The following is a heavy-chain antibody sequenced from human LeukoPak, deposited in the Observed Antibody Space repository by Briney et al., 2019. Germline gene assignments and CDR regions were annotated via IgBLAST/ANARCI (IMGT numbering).Heavy chain of an antibody. CDR2: IYYSGST. CDR3: ARSPAWGDGSGYQDY. V-gene: IGHV4-59*08. CDR1: GGSISSYY. J-gene: IGHJ4*02. Sequence: SETLSLTCTVSGGSISSYYWSWIRQPPGKGLEWIGYIYYSGSTNYNPSLKSRVTISIDTSKNQFSLKLSSVTAADTAVYYCARSPAWGDGSGYQDYWGQGTLVTVSS. D-gene: IGHD6-25*01.